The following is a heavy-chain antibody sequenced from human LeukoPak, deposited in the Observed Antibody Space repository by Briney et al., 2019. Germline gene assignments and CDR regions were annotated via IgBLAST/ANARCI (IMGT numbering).Heavy chain of an antibody. CDR3: AKDSDYYDSSGRCN. D-gene: IGHD3-22*01. V-gene: IGHV3-23*01. CDR2: ISGSGGST. Sequence: PGGSLRLSCAASGFTFSSYAMSWVRQAPGKGLEWVSAISGSGGSTYYADSVKGRFTISRDNSKNTLYLQMNSLRAEDTAVYYCAKDSDYYDSSGRCNWGQGTLVTVSS. J-gene: IGHJ4*02. CDR1: GFTFSSYA.